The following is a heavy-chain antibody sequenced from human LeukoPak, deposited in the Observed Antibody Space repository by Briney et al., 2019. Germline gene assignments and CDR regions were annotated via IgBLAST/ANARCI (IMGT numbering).Heavy chain of an antibody. D-gene: IGHD1-26*01. CDR3: LTIVETTIDGFDI. Sequence: GGSLRLSCAASGFTFSSYAMSWVRQAPGKGLEWVSRISPDDKTTSYADSVKGRFTVSRADAKKTLYLQMNSLRAEDTAVYYCLTIVETTIDGFDIWGQGAMVTVSS. CDR1: GFTFSSYA. J-gene: IGHJ3*02. V-gene: IGHV3-74*01. CDR2: ISPDDKTT.